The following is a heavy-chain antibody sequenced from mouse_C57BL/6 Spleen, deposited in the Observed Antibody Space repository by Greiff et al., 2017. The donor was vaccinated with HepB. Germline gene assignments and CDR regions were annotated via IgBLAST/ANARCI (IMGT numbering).Heavy chain of an antibody. V-gene: IGHV1-80*01. D-gene: IGHD1-1*01. CDR3: ARDYGSSYDYAMDY. J-gene: IGHJ4*01. CDR2: IYPGDGDT. Sequence: QVQLQQSGAELVKPGASVKISCKASGYAFSGYWMNWVKQRPGKGLEWIGQIYPGDGDTNYNGKFKGKATLTADKSSSTAYMQLSSLTSEDSAVYFCARDYGSSYDYAMDYWGQGTSVTVSS. CDR1: GYAFSGYW.